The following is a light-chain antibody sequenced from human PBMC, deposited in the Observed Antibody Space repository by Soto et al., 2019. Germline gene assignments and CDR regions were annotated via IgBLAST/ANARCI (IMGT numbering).Light chain of an antibody. Sequence: DIQMTQSPSSLSASVGDRVTITCRASQSISSYLNWYHQNPGRASKLLIYAASSLQSGVPSRFSGSGSGTDFTLTISSLQPEDFATYYCQQSYSTPLTFGPGTKVDIK. V-gene: IGKV1-39*01. CDR1: QSISSY. CDR3: QQSYSTPLT. J-gene: IGKJ3*01. CDR2: AAS.